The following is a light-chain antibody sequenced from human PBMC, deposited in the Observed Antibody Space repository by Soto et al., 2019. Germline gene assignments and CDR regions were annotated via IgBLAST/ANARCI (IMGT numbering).Light chain of an antibody. CDR3: QQRGNWPLYT. CDR1: QSVRIF. J-gene: IGKJ2*01. Sequence: EIVLTQSPATLSLSPGERATLSCRASQSVRIFLAWYQQKPGQAPRLLIYDASNRATGIPDRFSGSGSGTAVTLTISSLEPDDFAVYYCQQRGNWPLYTFGQGTKVEMK. V-gene: IGKV3-11*01. CDR2: DAS.